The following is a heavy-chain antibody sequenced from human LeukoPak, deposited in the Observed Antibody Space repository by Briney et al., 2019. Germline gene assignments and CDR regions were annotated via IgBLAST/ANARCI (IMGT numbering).Heavy chain of an antibody. Sequence: SETPSLTCAVYGGSFSGYYWSWIRQPPGKGLEWIGEINHSGSTNYNPSLKSRVTISVDTSKNQLSLKLSSVTAADTAVYYCARGRKELVPDYWGQGTLVTVSS. CDR1: GGSFSGYY. V-gene: IGHV4-34*01. CDR2: INHSGST. CDR3: ARGRKELVPDY. J-gene: IGHJ4*02. D-gene: IGHD6-13*01.